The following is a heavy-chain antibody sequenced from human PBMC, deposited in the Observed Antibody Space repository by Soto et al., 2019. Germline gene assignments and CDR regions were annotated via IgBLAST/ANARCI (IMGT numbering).Heavy chain of an antibody. CDR1: GFTFSSYS. J-gene: IGHJ3*02. V-gene: IGHV3-21*01. CDR2: ISSSSSYI. D-gene: IGHD6-19*01. CDR3: ARDKYSSGWHDAFDI. Sequence: EVQLVESGGGLVKPGGSLRLSCAASGFTFSSYSMNWVRQAPGKGLEWVSSISSSSSYIYYADSVKGRFTTSRENANNSLYLQTNRLRAEDTAVYYCARDKYSSGWHDAFDIWGQGTMVTVSS.